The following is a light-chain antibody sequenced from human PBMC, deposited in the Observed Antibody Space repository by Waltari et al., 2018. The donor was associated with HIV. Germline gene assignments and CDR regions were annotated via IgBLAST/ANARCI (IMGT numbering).Light chain of an antibody. CDR2: SND. CDR3: AAWDDSLSGVV. J-gene: IGLJ2*01. CDR1: SSNIGRDA. V-gene: IGLV1-44*01. Sequence: QSVLTQPPSASGTPGQRVTIPCSGSSSNIGRDAVHWYQQLPGTAPKLVIYSNDQRPSGVPDRFSGSKSGTSASLAISGLQPEDEADYYCAAWDDSLSGVVFGGGTNLTVL.